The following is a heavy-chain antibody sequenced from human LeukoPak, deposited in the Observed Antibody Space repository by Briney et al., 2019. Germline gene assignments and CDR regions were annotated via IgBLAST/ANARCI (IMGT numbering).Heavy chain of an antibody. CDR3: ARAVQLERPPPLIGYYYMDV. V-gene: IGHV4-59*01. CDR1: GVSITTYY. Sequence: SETLSLTCNVSGVSITTYYWNWVRQPPGKGLEWIGHMFYSGATSYNPSLKSRVAISVDTSKTQFSLKLRSVTAADTAVYYCARAVQLERPPPLIGYYYMDVWGKGTTVTVSS. J-gene: IGHJ6*03. D-gene: IGHD1-1*01. CDR2: MFYSGAT.